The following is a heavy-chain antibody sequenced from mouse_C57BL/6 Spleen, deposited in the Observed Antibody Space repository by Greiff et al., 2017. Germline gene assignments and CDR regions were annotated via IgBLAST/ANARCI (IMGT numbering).Heavy chain of an antibody. CDR3: ARGHYSNYEFAY. J-gene: IGHJ3*01. V-gene: IGHV5-15*01. CDR2: ISNLAYSI. Sequence: EVQLVESGGGLVQPGGSLKLSCAASGFTFSDYAMAWVRQAPRKGPEWVAFISNLAYSIYYADTVTGRFTISRENAKNTLYLEMSSLRSEDTAMYYCARGHYSNYEFAYWGQGTLVTVSA. D-gene: IGHD2-5*01. CDR1: GFTFSDYA.